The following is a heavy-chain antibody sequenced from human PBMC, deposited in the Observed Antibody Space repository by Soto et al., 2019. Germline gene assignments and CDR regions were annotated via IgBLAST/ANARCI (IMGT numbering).Heavy chain of an antibody. CDR3: VRQGFGRLHGLVDV. CDR2: IDSNGGT. Sequence: QVQLQESGPGLVKPSETLSLTCTVSDDSSSSYKWSWIRQPSGRRLEWIGYIDSNGGTSYNPSLPSRVTISIDTSTKQFSLKLSSVTAADTAVYYCVRQGFGRLHGLVDVWGQGTTVTVSS. J-gene: IGHJ6*02. CDR1: DDSSSSYK. V-gene: IGHV4-59*08. D-gene: IGHD3-10*01.